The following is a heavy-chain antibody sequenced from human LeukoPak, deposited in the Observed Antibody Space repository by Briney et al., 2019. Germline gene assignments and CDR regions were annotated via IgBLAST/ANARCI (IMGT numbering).Heavy chain of an antibody. J-gene: IGHJ6*02. D-gene: IGHD5-18*01. CDR3: ASSYGDTSMVVYYFYQYGMDV. CDR1: GYTFSNYY. Sequence: ASVKVSCKSSGYTFSNYYMHWVRQAPGHGLEWMGIINPSGGTTSYAQRFQGRVTMTRDTSTSTVYMELSSLRSEDTAVYYCASSYGDTSMVVYYFYQYGMDVWGQGTTVIVSS. V-gene: IGHV1-46*01. CDR2: INPSGGTT.